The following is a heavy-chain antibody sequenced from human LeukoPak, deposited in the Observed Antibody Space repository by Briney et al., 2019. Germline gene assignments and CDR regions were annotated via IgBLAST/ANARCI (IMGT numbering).Heavy chain of an antibody. CDR1: GFTFDDYA. CDR2: ISGDGAST. CDR3: AKDISNSDFWSGFYT. J-gene: IGHJ5*02. V-gene: IGHV3-43*02. D-gene: IGHD3-3*01. Sequence: PGGSLTLSCAASGFTFDDYAMHWVRQAPGKGLEWVYLISGDGASTYYADSVKGRFTISRDKSKNSLYLQMNSLRTEDSALYYCAKDISNSDFWSGFYTWGQGTLVTVSS.